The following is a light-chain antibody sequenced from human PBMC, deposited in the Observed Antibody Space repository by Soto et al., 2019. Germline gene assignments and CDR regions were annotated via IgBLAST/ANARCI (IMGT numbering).Light chain of an antibody. CDR3: QHYTDFHST. CDR1: QSIGSG. Sequence: DIQMTQSPSTLSASVGDGVTITCRASQSIGSGLAWYQQKPGKAPKLLIYKATNLQTGVPSRFSGSGSGTDFSLTISSLQPVDSATYYCQHYTDFHSTFGQGTKVEI. CDR2: KAT. V-gene: IGKV1-5*03. J-gene: IGKJ2*01.